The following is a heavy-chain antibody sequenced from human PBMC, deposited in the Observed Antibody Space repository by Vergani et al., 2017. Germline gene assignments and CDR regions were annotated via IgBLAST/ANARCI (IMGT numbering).Heavy chain of an antibody. D-gene: IGHD6-25*01. CDR3: ARVDTQVPATSHFYYMDV. J-gene: IGHJ6*03. Sequence: QVKLQESGPGVVKPSQTLSLTCAVSGGSISSGDHCWTWIRQRPGKGLEWIGYIFYSGTTYDNPSLRSRLTISVDTSQNQFSLKLRSVTAAAPAVYYCARVDTQVPATSHFYYMDVWGKGTTVVVSS. CDR1: GGSISSGDHC. CDR2: IFYSGTT. V-gene: IGHV4-31*11.